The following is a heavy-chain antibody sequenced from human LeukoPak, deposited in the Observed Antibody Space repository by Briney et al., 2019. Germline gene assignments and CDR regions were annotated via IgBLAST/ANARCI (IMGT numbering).Heavy chain of an antibody. CDR3: ARTTEGYCSSTSCYGFSYSYYMDV. J-gene: IGHJ6*03. CDR1: GGSISSYY. Sequence: PSQTLSLTCTVSGGSISSYYWSWIRQPAGKGLEWIGRIYTSGSTNYSPSLKSRVTMSVDTSKNQFSLKLSSVTAADTAVYYCARTTEGYCSSTSCYGFSYSYYMDVWGKGTTVTISS. V-gene: IGHV4-4*07. CDR2: IYTSGST. D-gene: IGHD2-2*01.